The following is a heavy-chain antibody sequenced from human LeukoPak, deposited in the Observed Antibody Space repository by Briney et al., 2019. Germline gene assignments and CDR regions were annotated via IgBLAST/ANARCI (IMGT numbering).Heavy chain of an antibody. CDR1: GFAFISTS. J-gene: IGHJ6*03. D-gene: IGHD1-1*01. V-gene: IGHV3-48*04. CDR3: ATTGNFYDMDV. CDR2: SSTVTGNI. Sequence: GGSLRLSCAASGFAFISTSIHWVRQAPGKGLEWLSYSSTVTGNIYYADSVKGRFAISRDNARSSLYLQMSSLRAEDTAVYFCATTGNFYDMDVWGKGTTVTVSS.